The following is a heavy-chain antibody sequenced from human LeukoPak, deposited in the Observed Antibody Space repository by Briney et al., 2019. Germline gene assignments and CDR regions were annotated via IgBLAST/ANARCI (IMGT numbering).Heavy chain of an antibody. J-gene: IGHJ4*02. V-gene: IGHV4-59*01. D-gene: IGHD3-10*01. CDR3: ARSHYYGSGSSPFDY. Sequence: PSETLSLTCTVSDGSISSYYWSWIRQPPGKGLEWIGYIYSSGSTNYNPSLKSRVTISVDTSKNQFSLKLSSVTAADTAVYYCARSHYYGSGSSPFDYWGQGTLVTVSS. CDR2: IYSSGST. CDR1: DGSISSYY.